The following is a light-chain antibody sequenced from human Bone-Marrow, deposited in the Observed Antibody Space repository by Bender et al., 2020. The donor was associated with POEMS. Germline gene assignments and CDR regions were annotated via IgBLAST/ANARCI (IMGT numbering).Light chain of an antibody. CDR3: TSFAGSNLWV. J-gene: IGLJ3*02. V-gene: IGLV2-11*01. Sequence: QSALTQPRSVSGSPGQSVTISCTGTSNDIGGYKYVSWYQQHPGKAPKLMIYDVSNRPSGVSSRFSGSKSGNTASLTVSGLQADDEADYYCTSFAGSNLWVFGGGSKLTVL. CDR2: DVS. CDR1: SNDIGGYKY.